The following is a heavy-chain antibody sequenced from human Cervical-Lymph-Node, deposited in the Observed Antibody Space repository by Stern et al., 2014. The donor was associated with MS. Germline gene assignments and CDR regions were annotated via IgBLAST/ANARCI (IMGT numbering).Heavy chain of an antibody. CDR1: GFTFSTYA. Sequence: VQLVESGGGVVPPGRSLSLSCVVSGFTFSTYAMHWVRQAPGKGLEWVAFVSYDGTQRNSTDSVKARFTISRDNSKNTLYLHMNSLRDEDTAVYFCARGGRGVGLEYWGQGALVTVSS. V-gene: IGHV3-30-3*01. CDR2: VSYDGTQR. D-gene: IGHD3-10*01. J-gene: IGHJ4*02. CDR3: ARGGRGVGLEY.